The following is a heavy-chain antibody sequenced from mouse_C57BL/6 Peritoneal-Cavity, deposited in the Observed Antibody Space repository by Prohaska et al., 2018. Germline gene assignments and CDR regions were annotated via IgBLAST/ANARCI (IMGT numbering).Heavy chain of an antibody. D-gene: IGHD2-5*01. CDR1: GFSFNTYA. CDR2: IRSKSNNYAT. V-gene: IGHV10-1*01. Sequence: EVQLVESGGGLVQPKGSLKLSCAASGFSFNTYAMNWVRQAPGKGLEWVACIRSKSNNYATYYADSVKDRFTISRDDSESMLYLQMNNLKTEDTAMYYCVREGYSKGAYWGQGTLVTVSA. J-gene: IGHJ3*01. CDR3: VREGYSKGAY.